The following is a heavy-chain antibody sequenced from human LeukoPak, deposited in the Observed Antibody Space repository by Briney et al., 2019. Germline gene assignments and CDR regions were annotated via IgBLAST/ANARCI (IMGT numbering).Heavy chain of an antibody. CDR1: GFIFSSYG. J-gene: IGHJ6*02. D-gene: IGHD3-10*01. CDR2: IWNDGINK. Sequence: GRSLRLSCAASGFIFSSYGMHWVRQAPGKGLEWVAFIWNDGINKYYADSVKGRFTLSRDNSKHTLYLQMNSLRAEDTAVYYCASWGFGSGSYLTLYGLDVWGQGTTVTVSS. CDR3: ASWGFGSGSYLTLYGLDV. V-gene: IGHV3-33*01.